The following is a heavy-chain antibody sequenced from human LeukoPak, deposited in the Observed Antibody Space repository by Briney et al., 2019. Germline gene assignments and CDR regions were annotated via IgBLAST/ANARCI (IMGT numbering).Heavy chain of an antibody. D-gene: IGHD3-22*01. V-gene: IGHV4-39*01. J-gene: IGHJ4*02. CDR3: ARLGGGYYPRSPDY. CDR1: GGSISSSSYY. Sequence: PSETLSLTCTVSGGSISSSSYYWGWIRQPPGKGLEWIGSIYYSGSTYYNPSLKSRVTISVDTSKNQFSLKLSSVTAADTAVYYCARLGGGYYPRSPDYWGQGTLVTVSS. CDR2: IYYSGST.